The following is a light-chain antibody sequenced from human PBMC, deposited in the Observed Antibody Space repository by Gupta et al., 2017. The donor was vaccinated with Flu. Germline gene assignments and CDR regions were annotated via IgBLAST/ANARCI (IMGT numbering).Light chain of an antibody. V-gene: IGKV1-16*01. J-gene: IGKJ2*01. CDR1: H. Sequence: HLGWFQERPGRVPKSLIYDVSTLQSGVPSRFSGSASGTHFILTISSLQPEDSATYYCLQYDSYPYTFGQGTKLEI. CDR2: DVS. CDR3: LQYDSYPYT.